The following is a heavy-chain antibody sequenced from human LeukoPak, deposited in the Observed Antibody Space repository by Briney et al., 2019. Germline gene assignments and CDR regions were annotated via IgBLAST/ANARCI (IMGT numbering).Heavy chain of an antibody. D-gene: IGHD3-10*01. CDR1: GYTFTGYY. J-gene: IGHJ4*02. V-gene: IGHV1-2*06. CDR2: IDPNSGGT. Sequence: ASVKVSCKASGYTFTGYYMHWVRQAPGQGLEWMGRIDPNSGGTNYAQKFQGRVTMTRDTSISTAYMELSRLRSDDTAVYYCASNYYGSGSYRLGHWGQGTLVTVSS. CDR3: ASNYYGSGSYRLGH.